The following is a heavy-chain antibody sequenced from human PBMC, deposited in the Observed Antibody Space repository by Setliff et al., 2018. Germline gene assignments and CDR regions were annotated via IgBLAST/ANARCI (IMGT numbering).Heavy chain of an antibody. CDR1: GFSFRGSA. CDR3: TFARDGYDVFDI. V-gene: IGHV3-73*01. J-gene: IGHJ3*02. CDR2: IRGRTDNYAT. Sequence: LSCAASGFSFRGSAVYWVRQASVKGLEWIGRIRGRTDNYATAYAASVRGRFTISRDDSKNTAYLQMNSLKTEDTAVYYCTFARDGYDVFDIWGQGTMVTVSS. D-gene: IGHD5-18*01.